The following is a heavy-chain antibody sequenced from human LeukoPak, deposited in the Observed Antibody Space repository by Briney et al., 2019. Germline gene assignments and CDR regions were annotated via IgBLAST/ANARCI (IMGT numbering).Heavy chain of an antibody. CDR1: GGSFSGYY. V-gene: IGHV4-34*01. D-gene: IGHD2-2*01. J-gene: IGHJ6*03. Sequence: SETLSLTCAVYGGSFSGYYWSWIRQPPGKGLEWIGEINHSGSTNYNPSLKSRVTISVDTSKNQFSLKLSSVTAADTAVYYCARVGVARYRLPIRSYYYYYMDVWGKGTTVTISS. CDR2: INHSGST. CDR3: ARVGVARYRLPIRSYYYYYMDV.